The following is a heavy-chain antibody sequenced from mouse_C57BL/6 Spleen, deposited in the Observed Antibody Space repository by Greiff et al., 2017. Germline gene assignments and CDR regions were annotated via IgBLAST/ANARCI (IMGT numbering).Heavy chain of an antibody. D-gene: IGHD3-1*01. V-gene: IGHV1-66*01. CDR1: GYSFTSYY. CDR2: IYPGSGNT. CDR3: ARRGYDCSYWYFDV. J-gene: IGHJ1*03. Sequence: QVQLQQSGPELVKPGASVKISCKASGYSFTSYYIHWVKQRPGQGLEWIGWIYPGSGNTKYNEKFKGKATLTADTSSSTAYMQLSSLTSEDSAVYYCARRGYDCSYWYFDVWGTGTTVTVSA.